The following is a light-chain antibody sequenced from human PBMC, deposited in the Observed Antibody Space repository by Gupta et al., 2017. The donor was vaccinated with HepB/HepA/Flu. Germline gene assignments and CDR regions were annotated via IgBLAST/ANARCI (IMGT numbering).Light chain of an antibody. CDR1: NLGDKS. CDR2: QHN. CDR3: QAWDLTTAV. J-gene: IGLJ2*01. V-gene: IGLV3-1*01. Sequence: SYELIQPSSLSVSPGQPASITCSGYNLGDKSVSWYRQRPGQSPELVIYQHNKRPSGIPERFSASTSGNTATLTIGGTQASDEADFYCQAWDLTTAVFGGGTKLTVL.